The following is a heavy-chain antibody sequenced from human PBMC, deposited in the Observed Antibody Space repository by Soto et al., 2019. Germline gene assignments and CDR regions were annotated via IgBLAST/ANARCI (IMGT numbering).Heavy chain of an antibody. V-gene: IGHV1-69*13. D-gene: IGHD3-22*01. CDR1: GGTFSSYA. J-gene: IGHJ5*02. Sequence: GASVKVSCKASGGTFSSYAISWVRQAPGQGLEWMGGIIPIFGTANYAQKFQGRVTITADESTSTAYMELSSLRSEDTAVYYCARSGTMIVVADNWFDPWGQGTLVTVSS. CDR2: IIPIFGTA. CDR3: ARSGTMIVVADNWFDP.